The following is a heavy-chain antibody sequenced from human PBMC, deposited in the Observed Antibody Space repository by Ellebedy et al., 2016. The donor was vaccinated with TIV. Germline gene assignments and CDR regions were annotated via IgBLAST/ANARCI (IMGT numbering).Heavy chain of an antibody. CDR1: GYTFTSYA. D-gene: IGHD6-19*01. V-gene: IGHV1-3*01. CDR2: INAGNGNT. Sequence: ASVKVSCKASGYTFTSYAMHWVRQAPGQRLEWMGWINAGNGNTKYSQKFQGRVTITRDTSASTAYMELSSLRSEDTAVYYCARGGQWLGIYYYYYYGMDVWGQGTTVTVSS. CDR3: ARGGQWLGIYYYYYYGMDV. J-gene: IGHJ6*02.